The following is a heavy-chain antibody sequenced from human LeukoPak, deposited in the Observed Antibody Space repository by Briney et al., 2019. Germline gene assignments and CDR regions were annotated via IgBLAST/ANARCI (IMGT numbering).Heavy chain of an antibody. Sequence: GGSLRLSCAASGFTFSSYAMHWVRQAPGKGLEWVAVISYDGSNKYYADSVKGRFTISRDNSKNTLYLQMNSLRAEDTAVYYCARIQLLPYYYYGMDVWGQGTRSPSH. D-gene: IGHD2-2*01. V-gene: IGHV3-30-3*01. CDR1: GFTFSSYA. CDR3: ARIQLLPYYYYGMDV. CDR2: ISYDGSNK. J-gene: IGHJ6*02.